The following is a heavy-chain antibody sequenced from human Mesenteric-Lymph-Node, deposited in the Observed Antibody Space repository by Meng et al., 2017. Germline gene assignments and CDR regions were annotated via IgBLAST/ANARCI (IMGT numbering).Heavy chain of an antibody. Sequence: GESLKISCVFSEFTFFNYEMNWVRQAPGKGLEWVSYISSSGSTIYYADSVKGRFTISRDNAKNSLYLQMNSLRAEDTAVYYCAREGYDYVWGSYRYRPFDIWGQGARVT. CDR3: AREGYDYVWGSYRYRPFDI. J-gene: IGHJ3*02. CDR1: EFTFFNYE. D-gene: IGHD3-16*02. CDR2: ISSSGSTI. V-gene: IGHV3-48*03.